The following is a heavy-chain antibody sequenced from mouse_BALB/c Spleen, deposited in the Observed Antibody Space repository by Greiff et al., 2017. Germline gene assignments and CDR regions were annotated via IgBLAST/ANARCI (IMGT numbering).Heavy chain of an antibody. V-gene: IGHV1-4*01. J-gene: IGHJ2*01. CDR2: INPSSGYT. D-gene: IGHD3-3*01. Sequence: VKLQESGAELARPGASVKMSCKASGYTFTSYTMHWVKQRPGQGLEWIGYINPSSGYTNYNQKFKDKATLTADKSSSTAYMQLSSLTSEDSAVYYCARGRDVYYFDYWGQGTTLTVSS. CDR3: ARGRDVYYFDY. CDR1: GYTFTSYT.